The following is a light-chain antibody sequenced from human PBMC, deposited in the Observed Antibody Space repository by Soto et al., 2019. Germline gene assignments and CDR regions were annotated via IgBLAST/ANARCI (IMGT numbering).Light chain of an antibody. CDR2: GAS. CDR1: QSIYTY. J-gene: IGKJ1*01. Sequence: DIQMTQSPSSLSASVGARVSFNRQTSQSIYTYLNWYQQKPGKAPKLLIYGASTLQSGVPLRFSGSGSGTEFTLTISSLEPEDFATYYCQESYSALWGTCGQGTKVDIK. CDR3: QESYSALWGT. V-gene: IGKV1-39*01.